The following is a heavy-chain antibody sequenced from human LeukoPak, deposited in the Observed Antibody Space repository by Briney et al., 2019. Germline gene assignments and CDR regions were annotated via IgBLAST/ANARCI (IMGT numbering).Heavy chain of an antibody. Sequence: QSGGSLRLSCAASGFTFSSYAMSWVRQAPGKGLEWVSVIYSGGSTYCADSVKGRFTISRDNSKNTLYLQMDSLRAEDTAVYYCASSIAVAGTNYFDYWGQGTLVTVSS. CDR2: IYSGGST. J-gene: IGHJ4*02. V-gene: IGHV3-66*01. CDR1: GFTFSSYA. CDR3: ASSIAVAGTNYFDY. D-gene: IGHD6-19*01.